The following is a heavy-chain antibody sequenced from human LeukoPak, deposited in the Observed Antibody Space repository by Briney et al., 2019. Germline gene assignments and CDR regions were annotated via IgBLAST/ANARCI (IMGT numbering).Heavy chain of an antibody. D-gene: IGHD6-13*01. J-gene: IGHJ5*02. V-gene: IGHV3-23*01. CDR1: GFTFSSYS. CDR3: ARCRLSGYSSSWYWFDP. CDR2: ISGSSGST. Sequence: GGSLRLSCAASGFTFSSYSMNWVRQAPGKGLEWVSDISGSSGSTYYADSVKGRFTISRDNSKNTLYLQMNSLRAEDTAVYYCARCRLSGYSSSWYWFDPWGQGTLVTVSS.